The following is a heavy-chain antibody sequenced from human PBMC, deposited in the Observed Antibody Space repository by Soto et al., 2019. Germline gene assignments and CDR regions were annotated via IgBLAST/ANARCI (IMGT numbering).Heavy chain of an antibody. J-gene: IGHJ4*02. CDR3: ARGRDTRSIFDY. D-gene: IGHD5-18*01. Sequence: WWSLRLSCSASVFSVNSYYMTWLRQAPGKGLEWVSVIDSGGLTYYADSVKGRFSISRDNSENTLYLHMDSLRAEDTALYYCARGRDTRSIFDYWGQGTLVTVSS. CDR1: VFSVNSYY. V-gene: IGHV3-53*01. CDR2: IDSGGLT.